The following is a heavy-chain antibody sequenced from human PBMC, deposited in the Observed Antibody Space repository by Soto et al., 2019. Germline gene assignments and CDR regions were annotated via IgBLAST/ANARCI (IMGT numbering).Heavy chain of an antibody. J-gene: IGHJ4*02. V-gene: IGHV3-30*03. CDR1: GFTFSSYG. CDR2: ISYDGSNK. CDR3: ARSPYSVSYLAYFDY. Sequence: QVQLVESGGGVVQPGRSLRLSCAASGFTFSSYGMHWVRQAPGKGLEWVAVISYDGSNKYYADSVKGRFTISRDNSKNTLSLQMNSLRAEDTAVYYCARSPYSVSYLAYFDYWGQGTLVTVSS. D-gene: IGHD1-26*01.